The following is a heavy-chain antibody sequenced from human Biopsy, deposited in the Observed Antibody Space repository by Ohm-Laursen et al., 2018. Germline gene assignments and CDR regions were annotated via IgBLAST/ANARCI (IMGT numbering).Heavy chain of an antibody. V-gene: IGHV4-4*07. CDR1: GGDINNYY. CDR2: IYPGGST. J-gene: IGHJ3*01. D-gene: IGHD3-22*01. CDR3: ASVVLGPTNDAFDL. Sequence: PSDTLSLTCNLPGGDINNYYWSWIRQPAGKGLEWIGRIYPGGSTNYNPSLKSRVTMSVDTSKKQLSLRLRSVTATDTAMYYCASVVLGPTNDAFDLWGQGTMVVVSS.